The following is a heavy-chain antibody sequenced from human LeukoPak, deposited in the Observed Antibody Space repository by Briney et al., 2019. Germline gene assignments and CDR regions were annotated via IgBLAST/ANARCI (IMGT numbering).Heavy chain of an antibody. Sequence: SETLSLTCTVSGGSISSSSYYWGWIRQPPGKGLEWIGSIYYSGSTYYNPSLKSRVTVSVDTSKNQFSLKLSSVTAADTAVYYCARDWEEMATIPVVWGQGTLVTVSS. J-gene: IGHJ4*02. D-gene: IGHD5-24*01. CDR2: IYYSGST. CDR3: ARDWEEMATIPVV. CDR1: GGSISSSSYY. V-gene: IGHV4-39*07.